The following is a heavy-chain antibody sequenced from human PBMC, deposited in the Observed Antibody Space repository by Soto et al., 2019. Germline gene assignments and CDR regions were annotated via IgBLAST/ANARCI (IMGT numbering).Heavy chain of an antibody. CDR1: GFTFSSYG. Sequence: GGSLRLSCAASGFTFSSYGMHWVRQAPGKGLEWVAVISYDGSNKYYADSVKGRFTISRDNSKNTLYLQMNSLRAEDTAVYYCAKDRRRVMVYAIGIDYWGQGTLVTVSS. V-gene: IGHV3-30*18. CDR3: AKDRRRVMVYAIGIDY. D-gene: IGHD2-8*01. J-gene: IGHJ4*02. CDR2: ISYDGSNK.